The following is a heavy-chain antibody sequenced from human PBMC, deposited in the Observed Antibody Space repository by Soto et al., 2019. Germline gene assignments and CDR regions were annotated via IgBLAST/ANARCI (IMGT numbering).Heavy chain of an antibody. CDR1: GFTFSSYW. J-gene: IGHJ4*02. D-gene: IGHD2-2*01. V-gene: IGHV3-74*01. CDR2: IYSDGSST. CDR3: ARDLRGYCSSTSCYAFHYFDY. Sequence: GGSLRLSCAASGFTFSSYWMHWVRQAPGKGLVWVSRIYSDGSSTSYADSVKGRFTISRDNAKNTLYLQMNSLRAEDTAVYYCARDLRGYCSSTSCYAFHYFDYWGQGTLVTVSS.